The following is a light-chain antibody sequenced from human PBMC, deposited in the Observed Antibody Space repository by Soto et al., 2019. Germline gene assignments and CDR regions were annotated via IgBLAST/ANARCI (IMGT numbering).Light chain of an antibody. V-gene: IGKV3-15*01. J-gene: IGKJ2*01. CDR1: QSISTE. CDR3: QQGHNSPLT. CDR2: SAS. Sequence: EIVMTLSPATLYVSPGERATLSCRASQSISTELAWYQQKPGQPPRLLIYSASTRATGVPARFTGSGSGSEVTLTISGLQSEDFALYYCQQGHNSPLTFGQGTRLEI.